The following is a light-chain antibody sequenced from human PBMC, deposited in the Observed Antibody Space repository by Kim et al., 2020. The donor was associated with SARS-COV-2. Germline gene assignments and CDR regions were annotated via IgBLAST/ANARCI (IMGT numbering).Light chain of an antibody. Sequence: DTQMTQFPSTLSASVGDRVIITCRASQGIDSWLAWYQQRPGRAPNLLIYQASILESGVPSRFSGSGSGTDFTLTISSLQPDDFATYYCQQYRSYPWTFGQGTKVDIK. V-gene: IGKV1-5*03. CDR1: QGIDSW. CDR2: QAS. J-gene: IGKJ1*01. CDR3: QQYRSYPWT.